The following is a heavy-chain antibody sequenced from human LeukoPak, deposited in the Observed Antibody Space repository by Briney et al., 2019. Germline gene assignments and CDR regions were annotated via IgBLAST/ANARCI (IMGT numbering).Heavy chain of an antibody. CDR3: TRGSIAAAGGADY. Sequence: GGSLRLSCAASGFTVSSDYMTWVRQAPGKGLEWVSVIFSGGTTYYADSVKGRFTISRDNSKNTLYLQMNSLRAEDTAVYYCTRGSIAAAGGADYWGQGTLVTVSS. V-gene: IGHV3-53*01. D-gene: IGHD6-13*01. CDR2: IFSGGTT. J-gene: IGHJ4*02. CDR1: GFTVSSDY.